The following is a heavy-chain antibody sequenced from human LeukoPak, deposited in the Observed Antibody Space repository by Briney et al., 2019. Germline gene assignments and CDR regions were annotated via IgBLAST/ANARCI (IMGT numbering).Heavy chain of an antibody. J-gene: IGHJ4*02. D-gene: IGHD1-26*01. Sequence: GGSLRLSCAASGFTFSSYGMHWVRQAPGKGLEWVAVIWYDGSNKYYADSVKGRFTISRDNSKNTLYLQMNSLRAEDTAVYYRARASSGSYFDYWGQGTLVTVSS. CDR1: GFTFSSYG. V-gene: IGHV3-33*01. CDR2: IWYDGSNK. CDR3: ARASSGSYFDY.